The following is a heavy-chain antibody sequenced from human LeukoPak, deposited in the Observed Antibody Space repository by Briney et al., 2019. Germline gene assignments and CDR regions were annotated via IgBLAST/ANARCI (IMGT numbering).Heavy chain of an antibody. CDR3: AREVTYGDYEGRAFDI. CDR1: GGSFSGYY. J-gene: IGHJ3*02. CDR2: INHSGST. D-gene: IGHD4-17*01. Sequence: PSETLSLTCAVYGGSFSGYYWSWIRQPPGKGLEWIGEINHSGSTNYNPSLKSRVTISVDTSKNQFSLKLSSVTAADTAVYYCAREVTYGDYEGRAFDIWGQGTMVTVSS. V-gene: IGHV4-34*09.